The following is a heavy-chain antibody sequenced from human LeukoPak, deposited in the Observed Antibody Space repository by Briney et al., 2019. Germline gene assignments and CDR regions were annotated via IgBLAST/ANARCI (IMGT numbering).Heavy chain of an antibody. Sequence: GGSLRLSCAASGFTFSDYYMSWIRQAPGKGLEWFSYISGTGTTIYYADSVKGRFTISRDNAKNSLYLQMNSLRAEDTAVYYCARPSSGYSLDYWGQGTLVTVSA. D-gene: IGHD3-22*01. CDR2: ISGTGTTI. V-gene: IGHV3-11*01. J-gene: IGHJ4*02. CDR1: GFTFSDYY. CDR3: ARPSSGYSLDY.